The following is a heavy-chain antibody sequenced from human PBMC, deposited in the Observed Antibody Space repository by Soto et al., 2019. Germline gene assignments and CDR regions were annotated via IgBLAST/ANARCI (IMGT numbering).Heavy chain of an antibody. V-gene: IGHV1-3*01. CDR1: GYTFTSYA. Sequence: SSVKVSCKASGYTFTSYAMHWVRQAPGQRLEWMGWINAGNGNTKYSQKFQGRVTITRDTSASTAYMELSSLRSEDTAVYYCARLLARGWFGGSMPYGMDVWGQGTTVTVSS. J-gene: IGHJ6*02. D-gene: IGHD3-10*01. CDR2: INAGNGNT. CDR3: ARLLARGWFGGSMPYGMDV.